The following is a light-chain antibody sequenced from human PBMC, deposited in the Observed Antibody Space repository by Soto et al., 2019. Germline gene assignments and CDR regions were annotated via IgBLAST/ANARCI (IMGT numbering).Light chain of an antibody. V-gene: IGLV2-8*01. CDR1: SSDVGGYNY. J-gene: IGLJ2*01. Sequence: QSALTQPPYASGSPGQSVTISCTGTSSDVGGYNYVSWYQQHPGKAPKLMIYEVSKRPSGVPDRFSGSKSGNTASLTVSGLQAEDEADYYCSSYAGSIHFVVFSGGTKLTVL. CDR3: SSYAGSIHFVV. CDR2: EVS.